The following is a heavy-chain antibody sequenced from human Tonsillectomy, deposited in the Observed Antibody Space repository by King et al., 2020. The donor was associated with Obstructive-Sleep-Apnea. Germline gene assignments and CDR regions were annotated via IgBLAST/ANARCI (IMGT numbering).Heavy chain of an antibody. J-gene: IGHJ6*02. D-gene: IGHD3-9*01. V-gene: IGHV4-30-4*01. Sequence: VQLQESGPGLVKPSQTLSLTCNVSGGSISSGDYYWSWIRQPPGKGLEWIGYIYYSGSTYYNPSLESRLTISVDTSNNQFSLKLSSVTAADTAVYYCAREPKTGPPPYYYCGLDVWGQGTTVTVSS. CDR1: GGSISSGDYY. CDR2: IYYSGST. CDR3: AREPKTGPPPYYYCGLDV.